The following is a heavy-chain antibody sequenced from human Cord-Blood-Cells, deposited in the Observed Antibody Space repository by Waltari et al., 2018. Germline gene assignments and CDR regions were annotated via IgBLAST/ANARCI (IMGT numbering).Heavy chain of an antibody. CDR3: ARPLDAGDDAVDI. J-gene: IGHJ3*02. V-gene: IGHV4-39*01. CDR2: IYYTGST. Sequence: QLQLQESGPGLVKPSETLSLTCTVSGGSISSSSYYWGWIRQPPGKGLEWIGSIYYTGSTHDNPALNCRVTVSVDTSKNQFSLKLSYVAEADKAVYYCARPLDAGDDAVDIWGQGTMVTVSS. CDR1: GGSISSSSYY. D-gene: IGHD7-27*01.